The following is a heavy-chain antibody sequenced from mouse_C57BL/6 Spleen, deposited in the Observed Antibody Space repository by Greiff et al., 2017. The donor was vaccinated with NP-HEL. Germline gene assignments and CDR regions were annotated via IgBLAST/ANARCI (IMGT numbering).Heavy chain of an antibody. J-gene: IGHJ4*01. Sequence: VQLQQPGAELVKPGASVKMSCKASGYTFTSYWITWVKQRPGQGLEWIGDIYPGSGSTNYNEKFKSKATLTVDTSSSTAYMQLSSLTSEDSAVYYCARKLTGTHYYAMDYWGQGTSVTVSS. V-gene: IGHV1-55*01. D-gene: IGHD4-1*01. CDR1: GYTFTSYW. CDR3: ARKLTGTHYYAMDY. CDR2: IYPGSGST.